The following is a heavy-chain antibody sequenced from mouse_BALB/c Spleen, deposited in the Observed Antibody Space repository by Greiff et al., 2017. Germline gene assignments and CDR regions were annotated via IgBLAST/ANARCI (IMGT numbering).Heavy chain of an antibody. CDR2: ISSGGST. D-gene: IGHD2-4*01. V-gene: IGHV5-6-5*01. CDR3: ARGGGLRRDYAKDY. J-gene: IGHJ4*01. Sequence: EVQLVESGGGLMKPGGSLKLSCAASGFTFSRYAMSWVRQTPEKRLEWVASISSGGSTYYPDSVKGRFTISRDNARNILYLQMSSLRSEDTAMYYCARGGGLRRDYAKDYWGQGTSVTVSS. CDR1: GFTFSRYA.